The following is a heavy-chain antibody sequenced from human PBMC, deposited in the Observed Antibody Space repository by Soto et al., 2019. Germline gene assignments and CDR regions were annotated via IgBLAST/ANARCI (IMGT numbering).Heavy chain of an antibody. CDR2: ISVYTGNT. Sequence: VQLVQSGGEVTKPGASVKVSCKASGYTFTSYGVSWVRQAPGQGLEWLGWISVYTGNTKQAQKFQDRVTLTTAASTSTAYLELRNLRSDDTAVYYCARDRCTTDKCYTHHFDGWGQGTTVTVSS. J-gene: IGHJ6*02. D-gene: IGHD2-8*01. CDR3: ARDRCTTDKCYTHHFDG. CDR1: GYTFTSYG. V-gene: IGHV1-18*04.